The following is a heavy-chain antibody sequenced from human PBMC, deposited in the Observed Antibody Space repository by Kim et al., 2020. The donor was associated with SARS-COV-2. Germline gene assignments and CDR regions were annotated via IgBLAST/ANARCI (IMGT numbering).Heavy chain of an antibody. CDR3: ALLPSTTEFDY. CDR2: INSDGSST. V-gene: IGHV3-74*01. D-gene: IGHD2-15*01. J-gene: IGHJ4*02. Sequence: GGSLRLSCAASGFTFSSYWMNWVRQAPGKGLVWVSRINSDGSSTSYADSVKGRFTISRDNAYNTLYLQMNSLRAEDTAVYYCALLPSTTEFDYWGQGTLVTVSS. CDR1: GFTFSSYW.